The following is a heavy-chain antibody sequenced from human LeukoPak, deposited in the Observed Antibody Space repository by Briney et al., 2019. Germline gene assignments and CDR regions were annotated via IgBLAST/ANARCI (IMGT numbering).Heavy chain of an antibody. J-gene: IGHJ4*02. D-gene: IGHD3-10*01. CDR2: ISGSGGST. CDR3: ARVKSYYGSGSYYEGYYFDY. CDR1: GFTFSSYS. Sequence: GGSLRLSCAASGFTFSSYSMNWVRQAPGKGLEWVSAISGSGGSTYYADSVKGRFTISRDNSKNTLYLQMNSLRAEDTAVYYCARVKSYYGSGSYYEGYYFDYWGQGTLVTVSS. V-gene: IGHV3-23*01.